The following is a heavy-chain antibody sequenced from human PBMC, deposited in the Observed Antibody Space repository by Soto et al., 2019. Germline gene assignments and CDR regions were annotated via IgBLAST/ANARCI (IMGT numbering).Heavy chain of an antibody. CDR2: IKQDGSEK. D-gene: IGHD2-2*02. V-gene: IGHV3-7*01. J-gene: IGHJ4*02. CDR3: ARDPGSSVVVRAAITSVDY. Sequence: QAPGKGLEWVANIKQDGSEKYYVDSVKGRFTISRDNAKNSLYLQMNSLRAEDTAVYYCARDPGSSVVVRAAITSVDYWGQGT.